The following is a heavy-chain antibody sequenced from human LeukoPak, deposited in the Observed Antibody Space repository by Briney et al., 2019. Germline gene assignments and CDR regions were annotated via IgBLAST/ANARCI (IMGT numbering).Heavy chain of an antibody. CDR1: GYTFTSYD. V-gene: IGHV1-8*01. CDR2: MNPNSGNT. D-gene: IGHD6-6*01. Sequence: ASVKVSCKASGYTFTSYDINWVRQATGQGLEWMGWMNPNSGNTGYAQKFQGRVTMTRNTSISTAYMELSRLRSDDTAVYYCARDHSSSIHYYYMDVWGKGTTVTVSS. J-gene: IGHJ6*03. CDR3: ARDHSSSIHYYYMDV.